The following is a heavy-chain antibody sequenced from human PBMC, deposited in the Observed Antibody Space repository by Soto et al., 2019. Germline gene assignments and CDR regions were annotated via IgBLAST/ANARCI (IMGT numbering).Heavy chain of an antibody. CDR1: GGSISSYY. CDR2: IYYSGST. V-gene: IGHV4-59*01. Sequence: KPSETLSLTCTVSGGSISSYYWSWIRQPPGKGLEWIGYIYYSGSTNYNPSLKSRVTISVDTSKNQFSLKLSSVTAADTAVYYCARDPKGWLPSGKGAFDIWGQGTMVTVSS. D-gene: IGHD5-12*01. J-gene: IGHJ3*02. CDR3: ARDPKGWLPSGKGAFDI.